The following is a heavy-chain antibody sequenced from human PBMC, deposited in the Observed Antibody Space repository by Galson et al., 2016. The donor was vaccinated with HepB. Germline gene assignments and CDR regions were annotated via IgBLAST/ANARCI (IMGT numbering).Heavy chain of an antibody. CDR3: GRDKERQLIDF. J-gene: IGHJ4*02. CDR2: IYHTGST. V-gene: IGHV4-4*02. Sequence: SETLSLTCAVSGGSISSRAWWSWVRQPPGKGLEWIGEIYHTGSTNYNPSLKSRVTMSVDESKNQFSLKLDSMTAADTAVYYCGRDKERQLIDFWGQGTLVTVSS. D-gene: IGHD1-1*01. CDR1: GGSISSRAW.